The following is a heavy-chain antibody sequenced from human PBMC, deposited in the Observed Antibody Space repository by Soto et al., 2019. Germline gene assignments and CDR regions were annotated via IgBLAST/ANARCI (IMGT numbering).Heavy chain of an antibody. D-gene: IGHD6-19*01. CDR3: ARLAMAGTRAFDY. J-gene: IGHJ4*02. CDR2: ISSSGSLI. V-gene: IGHV3-11*01. Sequence: GGSLRLSCAASGFSFIDSYINFIRQSPGKGLEWVSFISSSGSLIQYADSVKGRFTISRDNAKNSLYLQMNTLRAEDTAVYYCARLAMAGTRAFDYWGRGTLVTVSS. CDR1: GFSFIDSY.